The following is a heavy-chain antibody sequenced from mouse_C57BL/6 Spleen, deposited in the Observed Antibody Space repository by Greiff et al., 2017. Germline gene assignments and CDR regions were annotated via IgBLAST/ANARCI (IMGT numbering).Heavy chain of an antibody. CDR2: IDPSDSYT. CDR1: GYTFTSYW. J-gene: IGHJ1*03. D-gene: IGHD2-2*01. V-gene: IGHV1-50*01. Sequence: QVHVKQPGAELVKPGASVKLSCKASGYTFTSYWMQWVKQRPGQGLEWIGEIDPSDSYTNYNQKFKGKATLTVDTSASTAYMQLSSLTSEDSAVYYGARGGSTMVTTWYFDVWGTGTTVTVSS. CDR3: ARGGSTMVTTWYFDV.